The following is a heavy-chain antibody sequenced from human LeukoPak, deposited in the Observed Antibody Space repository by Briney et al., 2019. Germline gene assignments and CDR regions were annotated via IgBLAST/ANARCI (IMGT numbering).Heavy chain of an antibody. D-gene: IGHD6-13*01. CDR3: AREGLGSPYFDY. Sequence: SVKVSCKASGYTFTGYYMHWVRQAPGQGLERMGGIIPIFGTANYAQKFQGRVTITADESTSTAYMELSSLRSEDTAVYYCAREGLGSPYFDYWGQGTLVTVPS. J-gene: IGHJ4*02. CDR2: IIPIFGTA. V-gene: IGHV1-69*13. CDR1: GYTFTGYY.